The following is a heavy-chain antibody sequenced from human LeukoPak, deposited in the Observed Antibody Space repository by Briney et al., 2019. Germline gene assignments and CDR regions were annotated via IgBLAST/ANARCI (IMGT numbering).Heavy chain of an antibody. Sequence: ASVKVSCKASGYTFTAYYMHWLRQAPGQGLEWMGRFDANSGGTNYAQKFQDRVTITRDTSISTAYMELSRLRSDDTAVYYCARGTSSSTPNWFDPWGQGTLVTFSS. D-gene: IGHD2-2*01. CDR2: FDANSGGT. J-gene: IGHJ5*02. CDR3: ARGTSSSTPNWFDP. CDR1: GYTFTAYY. V-gene: IGHV1-2*06.